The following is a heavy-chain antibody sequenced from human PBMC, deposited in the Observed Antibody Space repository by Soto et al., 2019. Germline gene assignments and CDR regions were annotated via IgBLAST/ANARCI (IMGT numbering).Heavy chain of an antibody. CDR2: ISGYNGNT. V-gene: IGHV1-18*01. D-gene: IGHD4-17*01. Sequence: QVQRVQSGAEVMKPGASVKVSCKASGYTFTSYGISWVRQAPGQGLEWMGGISGYNGNTNYAQKLQGRVTLTTDTSTKTAYMELRSLKSDDTAVYYCARGGTYGDYVAYWGQGTLVTVSS. CDR3: ARGGTYGDYVAY. J-gene: IGHJ4*02. CDR1: GYTFTSYG.